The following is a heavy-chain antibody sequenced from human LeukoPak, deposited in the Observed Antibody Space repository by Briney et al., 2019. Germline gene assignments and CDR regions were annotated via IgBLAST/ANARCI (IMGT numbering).Heavy chain of an antibody. Sequence: ASVKVSCKASGYTFTGYYVHWVRQAPGQGLEWMGWINPNSGGTNYAQKFQGRVTMTRDTSITTAYMELSSLRSDDTAVYYCASPDLTYYYDSSGLKGDAFDIWGQGTMVTVSS. D-gene: IGHD3-22*01. CDR1: GYTFTGYY. V-gene: IGHV1-2*02. CDR3: ASPDLTYYYDSSGLKGDAFDI. CDR2: INPNSGGT. J-gene: IGHJ3*02.